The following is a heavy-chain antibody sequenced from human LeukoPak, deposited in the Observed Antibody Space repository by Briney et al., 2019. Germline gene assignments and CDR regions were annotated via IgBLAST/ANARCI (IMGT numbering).Heavy chain of an antibody. CDR3: VKDRSIAAPNNDFFDP. V-gene: IGHV3-64D*06. J-gene: IGHJ5*02. CDR2: ISSNGATT. D-gene: IGHD6-6*01. Sequence: GGSLRLSCSASGFTFNRFYLHWVRQAPGKGLEFVSHISSNGATTYYADSVRGRFIISRDNSKNTLYLQMSSLRADDTAVYYCVKDRSIAAPNNDFFDPWGQGALVTVSS. CDR1: GFTFNRFY.